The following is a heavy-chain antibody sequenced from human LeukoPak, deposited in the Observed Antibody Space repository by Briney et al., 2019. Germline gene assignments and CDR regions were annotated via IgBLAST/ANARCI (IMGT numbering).Heavy chain of an antibody. CDR3: ACYGIAPPY. CDR2: INIDGSST. J-gene: IGHJ4*02. D-gene: IGHD2-15*01. V-gene: IGHV3-74*01. Sequence: GGSLRLSCAASGFTFSNYWMHWVRQAPGKGLVWVSHINIDGSSTSLADSVKGRFTISRDNAKNTLYLQMNSLRTEDTAVYYCACYGIAPPYWGQGTLVTVSS. CDR1: GFTFSNYW.